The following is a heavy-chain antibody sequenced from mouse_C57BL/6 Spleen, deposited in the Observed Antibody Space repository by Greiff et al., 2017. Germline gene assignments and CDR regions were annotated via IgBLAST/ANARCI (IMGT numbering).Heavy chain of an antibody. CDR1: GFTFSNYW. CDR3: TGKFYGSSSLDY. D-gene: IGHD1-1*01. CDR2: IRLKSDNYAT. V-gene: IGHV6-3*01. J-gene: IGHJ2*01. Sequence: DVKLVESGGGLVQPGGSMKLSCVASGFTFSNYWMNWVRQSPEKGLEWVAQIRLKSDNYATHYAESVKGRFTISRDDSKSSVYLQMNNLRAEDTGIYYCTGKFYGSSSLDYWGQGTTLTVSS.